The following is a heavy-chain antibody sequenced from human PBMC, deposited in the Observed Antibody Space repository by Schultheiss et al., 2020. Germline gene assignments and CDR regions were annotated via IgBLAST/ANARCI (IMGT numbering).Heavy chain of an antibody. J-gene: IGHJ4*02. CDR3: AKDLNYDSSLYDY. V-gene: IGHV4-34*01. CDR1: GGSFSGYY. CDR2: INHSGST. Sequence: SQTLSLTCAVYGGSFSGYYWSWIRQPPGKGLEWIGEINHSGSTNYNPSLKSRVTISVDTSKNQFSLKLSSVTAADTAVYYCAKDLNYDSSLYDYWGQGTLVTVSS. D-gene: IGHD3-22*01.